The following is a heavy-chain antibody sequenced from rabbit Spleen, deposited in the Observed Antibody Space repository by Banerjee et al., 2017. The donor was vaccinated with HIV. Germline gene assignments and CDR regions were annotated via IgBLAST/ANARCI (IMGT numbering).Heavy chain of an antibody. J-gene: IGHJ4*01. Sequence: QSLEESGGGLVKPGASLTLTCKASGLDLSSRYWICWVCQAPGKGLEWIGCIYADSGSTYYASWAKGRFTISKTSSTTVTLQMTSLTAADTATYFCARGSADSRFDFKLWGQGTLVTVS. CDR2: IYADSGST. CDR1: GLDLSSRYW. D-gene: IGHD4-2*01. V-gene: IGHV1S40*01. CDR3: ARGSADSRFDFKL.